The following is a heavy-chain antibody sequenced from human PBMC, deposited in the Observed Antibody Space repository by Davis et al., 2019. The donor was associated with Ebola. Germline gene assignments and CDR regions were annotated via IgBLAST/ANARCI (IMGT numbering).Heavy chain of an antibody. J-gene: IGHJ6*02. CDR2: ISGDGGST. D-gene: IGHD6-6*01. CDR3: AKARASSQAARSYYYYGMDV. Sequence: PGGSLRLSCAASGFTFDEYAMHWVRQAPGKGLEWVSLISGDGGSTYYADSVKGRFTISRDNSKNSLYLQMNSLRTEDTALYYCAKARASSQAARSYYYYGMDVWGQGTTVTVSS. CDR1: GFTFDEYA. V-gene: IGHV3-43*02.